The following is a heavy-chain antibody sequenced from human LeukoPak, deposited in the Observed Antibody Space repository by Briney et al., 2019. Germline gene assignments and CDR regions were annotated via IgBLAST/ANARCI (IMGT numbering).Heavy chain of an antibody. Sequence: GGSLRLSCAASGFTFSSYAMHWVRQAPGKGLEWMAVISYDGSNKYYADSVKGRFTISRDNSKNTLYLQMNSLRAEDTAVYYCARAGTATTNHDAFDIWGQGTMVTVSS. CDR2: ISYDGSNK. D-gene: IGHD4-17*01. J-gene: IGHJ3*02. V-gene: IGHV3-30*04. CDR1: GFTFSSYA. CDR3: ARAGTATTNHDAFDI.